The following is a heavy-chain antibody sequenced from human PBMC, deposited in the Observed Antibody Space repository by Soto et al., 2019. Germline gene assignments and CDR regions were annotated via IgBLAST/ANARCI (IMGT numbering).Heavy chain of an antibody. Sequence: GGSLRLSCAASGFTFSSYAMSWVRQAPGKGLEWVSAISGSGGSTYYADSVKGRFTISRDNSKNTLYLQMNSLRAEATAVYYCAKELLTMIVVVPYVDGMDVWGQGTTVTVSS. D-gene: IGHD3-22*01. V-gene: IGHV3-23*01. CDR1: GFTFSSYA. CDR3: AKELLTMIVVVPYVDGMDV. CDR2: ISGSGGST. J-gene: IGHJ6*02.